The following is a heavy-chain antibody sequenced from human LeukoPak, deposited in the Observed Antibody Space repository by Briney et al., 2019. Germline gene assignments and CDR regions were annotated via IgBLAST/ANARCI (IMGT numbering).Heavy chain of an antibody. CDR3: ARDRPYYYYMDV. J-gene: IGHJ6*03. Sequence: GGSLRLSCAASGFTFSDYYMSWIRQAPGKGLEWVSYISSSSTIYYADSVKGRFTISRDNAKNSLYLQMNSLRAEDTAVYYCARDRPYYYYMDVWGKGTTVTVSS. CDR1: GFTFSDYY. CDR2: ISSSSTI. V-gene: IGHV3-69-1*01.